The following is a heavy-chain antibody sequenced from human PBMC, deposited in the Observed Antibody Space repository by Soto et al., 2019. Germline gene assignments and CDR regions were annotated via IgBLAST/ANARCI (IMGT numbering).Heavy chain of an antibody. CDR3: VRGVRLHFDL. CDR1: GFTFSTYA. Sequence: EVQLLESGGGLVPPGGSLRLSCGVSGFTFSTYAMSWVRQAPGKGLEWVSAISGSGNKTFYADSVKGRFTISRDNSKNTLHLHMSSLRVEDTAVYYCVRGVRLHFDLWGQGTLVTVSS. V-gene: IGHV3-23*01. J-gene: IGHJ4*02. CDR2: ISGSGNKT.